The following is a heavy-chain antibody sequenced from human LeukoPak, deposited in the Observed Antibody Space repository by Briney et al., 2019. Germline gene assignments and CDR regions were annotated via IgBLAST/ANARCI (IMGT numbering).Heavy chain of an antibody. CDR1: RLTPSRYA. Sequence: GRSLRLSRAGSRLTPSRYAMIWVPEAPGPGLECRSSISGSGSETYSTHSLTARFSISKANSKNTPYLLMNRLRAQDTAVYYVARRCGFNKGWTDNWGQGTLVSVRS. V-gene: IGHV3-23*01. CDR2: ISGSGSET. CDR3: ARRCGFNKGWTDN. J-gene: IGHJ4*02. D-gene: IGHD5-24*01.